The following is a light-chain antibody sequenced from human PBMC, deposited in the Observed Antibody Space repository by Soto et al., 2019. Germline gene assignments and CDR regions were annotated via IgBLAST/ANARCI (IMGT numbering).Light chain of an antibody. CDR1: QSISGA. V-gene: IGKV3-15*01. CDR2: GAS. Sequence: EIVMTQSPATLSVSTGGRATLSCRASQSISGALAWYQQKPGQAPRLLIYGASKRATSFPARFSGSGSGTDFTLTISSLQSEDVAVYYCQQFDDWPWTFGQGTKVDIK. J-gene: IGKJ1*01. CDR3: QQFDDWPWT.